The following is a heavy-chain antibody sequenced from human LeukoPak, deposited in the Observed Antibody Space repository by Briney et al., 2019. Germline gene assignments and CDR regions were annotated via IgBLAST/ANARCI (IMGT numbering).Heavy chain of an antibody. CDR3: ARDGADSGSYYYFDY. Sequence: GASVKVSCKASGYTFTGYYMHWVRQAPGQGLEWMGWINPNSGGTNYVQKFQGRVTMTRDTSISTAYMELSRLRSDDTAVYYCARDGADSGSYYYFDYWGQGTLVTVSS. D-gene: IGHD1-26*01. CDR1: GYTFTGYY. V-gene: IGHV1-2*02. J-gene: IGHJ4*02. CDR2: INPNSGGT.